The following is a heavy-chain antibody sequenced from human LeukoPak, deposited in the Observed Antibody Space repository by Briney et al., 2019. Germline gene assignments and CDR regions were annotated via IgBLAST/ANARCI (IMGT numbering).Heavy chain of an antibody. D-gene: IGHD2-15*01. CDR1: GYTLTELS. J-gene: IGHJ6*03. Sequence: ASVKVSCKVSGYTLTELSMHWVRQAPGKGLEWMGGFDPEDGETIYAQKFQGRVTMTEDTSTDTAYMELSSPRSEDTAVYYCVNLGGYDYYYMDVWGKGTTVTVSS. CDR2: FDPEDGET. V-gene: IGHV1-24*01. CDR3: VNLGGYDYYYMDV.